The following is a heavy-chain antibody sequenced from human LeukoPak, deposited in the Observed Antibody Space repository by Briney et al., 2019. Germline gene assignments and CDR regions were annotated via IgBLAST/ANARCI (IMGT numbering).Heavy chain of an antibody. D-gene: IGHD4-17*01. CDR1: GYTFTSYG. CDR2: ISANNGNR. V-gene: IGHV1-18*01. Sequence: EASVKVSCKASGYTFTSYGISWVRQAPGQGREWMGWISANNGNRNYALKLQDRVSMTTDTSTTTAYMELRSLRSDDTAVYYCARGSYGEIVGGYFDYWGQGTLVTVSS. CDR3: ARGSYGEIVGGYFDY. J-gene: IGHJ4*02.